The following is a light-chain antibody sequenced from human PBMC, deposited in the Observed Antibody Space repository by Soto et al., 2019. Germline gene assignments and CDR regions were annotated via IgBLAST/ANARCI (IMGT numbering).Light chain of an antibody. V-gene: IGKV3-20*01. CDR2: GVS. Sequence: EIVLTQSPGTLAFSPGERPTLSCRASGSVSSNYLAWYQQIPCQAPRLLIYGVSSRAAGIPDRFSGSGSGTDFTLTINRLEPEDFAVYYCQQYHNTPITFGQGTRLEIK. CDR1: GSVSSNY. J-gene: IGKJ5*01. CDR3: QQYHNTPIT.